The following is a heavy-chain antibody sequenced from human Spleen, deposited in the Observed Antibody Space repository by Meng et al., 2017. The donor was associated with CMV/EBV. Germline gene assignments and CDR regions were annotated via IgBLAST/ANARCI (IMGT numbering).Heavy chain of an antibody. CDR2: INPKSGDT. D-gene: IGHD6-19*01. J-gene: IGHJ2*01. CDR3: ARVEYSSGLDPYWYFDL. CDR1: GYTFTGYY. Sequence: ASVKVSCKTSGYTFTGYYVHWVRQAPGQGLEWMGWINPKSGDTKYAQRFQGRVTMTRDTSISTAYMELSRLRSDDTAVYYCARVEYSSGLDPYWYFDLWGRGTLVTVSS. V-gene: IGHV1-2*02.